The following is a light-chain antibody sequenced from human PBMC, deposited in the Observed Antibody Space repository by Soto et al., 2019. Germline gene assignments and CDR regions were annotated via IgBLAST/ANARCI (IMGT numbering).Light chain of an antibody. J-gene: IGKJ2*01. CDR1: QTVSNNY. CDR2: GAS. Sequence: EIVLTQSPGTLSLSPGERATLSCRASQTVSNNYLAWYQQQPGRAPRLLIYGASSRATGIPDRFSGSVSGTDFTLTITRLEAEDFVVYYCQQYGSSPGTFGRGTKLEIK. CDR3: QQYGSSPGT. V-gene: IGKV3-20*01.